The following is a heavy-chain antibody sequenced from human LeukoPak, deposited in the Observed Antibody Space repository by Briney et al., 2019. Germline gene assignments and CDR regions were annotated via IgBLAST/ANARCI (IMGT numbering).Heavy chain of an antibody. CDR1: GDSISSSGYY. Sequence: SETLSLTCTVSGDSISSSGYYWGWIRQPPGKGLEWIGTIYYSGSTYYNPSLKSQVTISIDPSKKQFSLKLNSVTAADTAVYYCARSPDGAGAYYYHYYMDVWGKGTTVTVSS. CDR3: ARSPDGAGAYYYHYYMDV. D-gene: IGHD5-24*01. J-gene: IGHJ6*03. V-gene: IGHV4-39*07. CDR2: IYYSGST.